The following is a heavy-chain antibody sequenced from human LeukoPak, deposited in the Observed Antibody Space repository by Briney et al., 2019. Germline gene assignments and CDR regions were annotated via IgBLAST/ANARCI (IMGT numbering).Heavy chain of an antibody. CDR3: ASSGRVTYYYDSSGYSWAFDI. CDR2: TYYRSKWYN. V-gene: IGHV6-1*01. J-gene: IGHJ3*02. D-gene: IGHD3-22*01. Sequence: SQTLSLTCAISGDSVSSNSAAWNWIRQSPSRGLEWLGRTYYRSKWYNDYAVSVKSRITINPDTSKNQFSLQLNSVTPEDTAVYYCASSGRVTYYYDSSGYSWAFDIWGQGTVVTVSS. CDR1: GDSVSSNSAA.